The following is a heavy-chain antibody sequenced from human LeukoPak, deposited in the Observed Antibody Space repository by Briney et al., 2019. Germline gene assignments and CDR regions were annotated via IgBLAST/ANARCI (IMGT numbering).Heavy chain of an antibody. CDR1: GGSISSSNW. V-gene: IGHV4-4*02. D-gene: IGHD3-10*01. J-gene: IGHJ3*02. CDR3: ATGPKVRGVGLSAFDI. Sequence: PSETLSLTCAVSGGSISSSNWWSWVRQPPGKGLEWIGEIYHSGSTNYNPPLKSRVTISVDKSKNQFSLKLSSVTAADTAVYYCATGPKVRGVGLSAFDIWGQGTMVTVSS. CDR2: IYHSGST.